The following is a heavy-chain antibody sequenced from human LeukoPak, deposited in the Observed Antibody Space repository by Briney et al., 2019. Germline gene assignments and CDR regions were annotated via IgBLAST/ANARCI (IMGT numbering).Heavy chain of an antibody. V-gene: IGHV1-8*01. CDR3: ARGLRGEILQTGY. D-gene: IGHD1-26*01. CDR1: GYTFSNHD. J-gene: IGHJ4*02. Sequence: ASVKVSCEASGYTFSNHDINWVRQATGQGLEWMGWMSPNSGNTGYAQKFRGRVTMTRDTSINTAYMELSSLRSEDTAVYYCARGLRGEILQTGYWGQGTLVTVSS. CDR2: MSPNSGNT.